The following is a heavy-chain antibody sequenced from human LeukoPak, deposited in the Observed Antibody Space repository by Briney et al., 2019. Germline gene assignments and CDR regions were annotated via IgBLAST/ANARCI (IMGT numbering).Heavy chain of an antibody. Sequence: GASVKVSCKASGGTFSSYAISWVRQAPGQGLEWMGGIIPIFGTANYAQKFQGRVTITADESTSTAYMELSSLRSEDTAVYYCARSPELGGGYLVWGQGTLVTVSS. CDR2: IIPIFGTA. J-gene: IGHJ4*02. CDR1: GGTFSSYA. D-gene: IGHD5-12*01. V-gene: IGHV1-69*13. CDR3: ARSPELGGGYLV.